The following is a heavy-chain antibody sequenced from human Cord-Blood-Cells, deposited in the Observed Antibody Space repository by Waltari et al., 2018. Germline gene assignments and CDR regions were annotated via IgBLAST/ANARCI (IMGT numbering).Heavy chain of an antibody. V-gene: IGHV4-30-2*01. Sequence: QLQLQESGSGLVKPSQTLSLTCAVSGGSISSGGYSWSWIRQPPGKGLEWIGYIYHSGSTYYNPSLKSRVTISVDRSKNQFSLKLSSVTAADTAVYYCARERRGGYILTGYYDYWGQGTLVTVSS. J-gene: IGHJ4*02. CDR1: GGSISSGGYS. CDR3: ARERRGGYILTGYYDY. CDR2: IYHSGST. D-gene: IGHD3-9*01.